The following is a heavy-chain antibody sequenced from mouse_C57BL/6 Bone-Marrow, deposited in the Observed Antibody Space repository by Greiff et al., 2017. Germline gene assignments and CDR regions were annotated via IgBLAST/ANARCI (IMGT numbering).Heavy chain of an antibody. CDR3: AKKGGSSWYFDV. CDR2: IWSGGST. D-gene: IGHD1-1*01. V-gene: IGHV2-4*01. CDR1: GFSLTSYG. Sequence: VQGVESGPGLVQPSQSLSITCTVSGFSLTSYGVHWVSQPPGKGLEWLGVIWSGGSTDYNAAFISRLSISKDNSKSQVFFKMNRLQADDTAIYYCAKKGGSSWYFDVWGTGTTVTVSS. J-gene: IGHJ1*03.